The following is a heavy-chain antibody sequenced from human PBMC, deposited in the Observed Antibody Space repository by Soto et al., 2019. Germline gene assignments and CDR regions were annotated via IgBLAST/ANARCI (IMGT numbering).Heavy chain of an antibody. CDR2: IKSKTDGGTT. CDR1: VFTFTNAW. J-gene: IGHJ4*01. CDR3: STPTGSYYSQFDY. Sequence: EVQLVESGGDLVKPGGSLRLSCAASVFTFTNAWMNWVRQAPGKGLEWVGRIKSKTDGGTTDYAAPVKGRFTISRDDSKNTLYLQMNSLKIEDTAVYYCSTPTGSYYSQFDYWGHGPLVTVSS. V-gene: IGHV3-15*07. D-gene: IGHD1-26*01.